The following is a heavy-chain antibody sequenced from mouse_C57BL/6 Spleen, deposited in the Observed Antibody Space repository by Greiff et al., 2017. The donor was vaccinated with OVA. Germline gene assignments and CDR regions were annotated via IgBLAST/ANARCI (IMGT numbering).Heavy chain of an antibody. CDR2: ISGGGGNT. V-gene: IGHV5-9*01. CDR1: GFTFSSYT. CDR3: ARGKNYGNFFDC. J-gene: IGHJ2*01. D-gene: IGHD2-1*01. Sequence: EVKLMESGGGLVKPGGSLKLSCAASGFTFSSYTMSWVRQTPEKRLEWVATISGGGGNTYYPDSVKGRFTISRDNAKNTLYLQMSSLRSEDTALYYCARGKNYGNFFDCWGPGPTLSVSS.